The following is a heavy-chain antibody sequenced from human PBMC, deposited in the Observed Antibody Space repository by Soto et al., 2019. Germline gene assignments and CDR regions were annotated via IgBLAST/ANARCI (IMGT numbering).Heavy chain of an antibody. J-gene: IGHJ6*02. CDR2: IDPSDSYT. Sequence: GESLKISCKGSGYSFSSYWISWVRQMRGKGLEWMGRIDPSDSYTNYSPSFQGHVTISADKSISTAYLQWSSLKASDTAMYYCARLGGGCSGGSCYYYYGMDVWGQGTTVTVSS. D-gene: IGHD2-15*01. CDR3: ARLGGGCSGGSCYYYYGMDV. CDR1: GYSFSSYW. V-gene: IGHV5-10-1*01.